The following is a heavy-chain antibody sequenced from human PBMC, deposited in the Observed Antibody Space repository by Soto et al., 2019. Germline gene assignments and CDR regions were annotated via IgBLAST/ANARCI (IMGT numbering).Heavy chain of an antibody. Sequence: SETLSLTCSVSGAALNGGNYYWSWIRQVPGKGLEWIGHIYVAGAVDYNPSLRDRITISQDTSERQFSLNLRLVTAADTAVYYCARLRIATNNYKWFDPWGQGTLVTVSS. D-gene: IGHD2-21*01. V-gene: IGHV4-31*03. CDR3: ARLRIATNNYKWFDP. J-gene: IGHJ5*02. CDR2: IYVAGAV. CDR1: GAALNGGNYY.